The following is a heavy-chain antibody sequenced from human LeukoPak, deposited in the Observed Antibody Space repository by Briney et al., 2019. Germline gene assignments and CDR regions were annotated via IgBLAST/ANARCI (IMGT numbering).Heavy chain of an antibody. Sequence: SETLSLTCAVYGGSFSGYYWSWIRQPPGKGLEWIGEINHSGSTNYNPSLKSRVTISVDTSENQFSLKLSSVTAADTAVYYCSSGWYYGDWGQGTLVTVSS. D-gene: IGHD6-19*01. CDR1: GGSFSGYY. V-gene: IGHV4-34*01. CDR3: SSGWYYGD. CDR2: INHSGST. J-gene: IGHJ4*02.